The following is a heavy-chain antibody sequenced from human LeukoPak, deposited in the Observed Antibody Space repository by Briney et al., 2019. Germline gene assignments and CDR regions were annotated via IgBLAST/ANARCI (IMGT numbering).Heavy chain of an antibody. Sequence: ASVKVSCKASGYTFTSYYMHWVRQAPGQGLEWMGLINPTGGSTGYAQKFQGRVTMTRDMSTSTDYMELSRLRSDDTAVYYCAREGMFGELLFDYWGQGTLVTVSS. D-gene: IGHD3-10*02. CDR1: GYTFTSYY. CDR3: AREGMFGELLFDY. CDR2: INPTGGST. V-gene: IGHV1-46*01. J-gene: IGHJ4*02.